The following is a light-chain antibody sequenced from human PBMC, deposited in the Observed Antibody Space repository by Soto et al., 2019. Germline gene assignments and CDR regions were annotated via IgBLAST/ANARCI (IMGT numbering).Light chain of an antibody. J-gene: IGLJ7*01. V-gene: IGLV2-14*03. CDR3: SSYTSGSTLV. CDR2: DVS. Sequence: QSALTQPASVSGSPGQSITISCTGTSSDVGGYNYVSWYQQHPGKAPKLMIYDVSDRPSGVSSRFSGSKSGNTASLTISGLQAEDDADYYCSSYTSGSTLVFGGGTQLTVL. CDR1: SSDVGGYNY.